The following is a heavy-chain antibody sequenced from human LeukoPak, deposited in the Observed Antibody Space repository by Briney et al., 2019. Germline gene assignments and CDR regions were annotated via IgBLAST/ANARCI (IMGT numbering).Heavy chain of an antibody. J-gene: IGHJ4*02. CDR3: ARDYTYYDILTGYSTNYYFDY. V-gene: IGHV3-33*01. CDR1: GFTFSSYG. Sequence: GGSLRLSCAASGFTFSSYGMHWVRQAPGKGLEWVAVIWYDGSNKYYADSVKGRFTISRDNSKNTLYLQMNSLRAEDTAVYYCARDYTYYDILTGYSTNYYFDYWGQGTLVTVSS. D-gene: IGHD3-9*01. CDR2: IWYDGSNK.